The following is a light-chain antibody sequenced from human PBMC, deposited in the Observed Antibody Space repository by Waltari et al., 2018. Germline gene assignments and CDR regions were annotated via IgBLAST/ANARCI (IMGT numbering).Light chain of an antibody. Sequence: DIVMTQSPDSLAVSLGERATINCTSSRTVLYESNNKNYLAWYQQKPGQPPNLLIYWASTRKSGVPDRFSGSGSGTDFTLTISTLQAEDVAVYYCHQYYNTPYSYGQGTKLEIK. V-gene: IGKV4-1*01. CDR1: RTVLYESNNKNY. CDR2: WAS. J-gene: IGKJ2*03. CDR3: HQYYNTPYS.